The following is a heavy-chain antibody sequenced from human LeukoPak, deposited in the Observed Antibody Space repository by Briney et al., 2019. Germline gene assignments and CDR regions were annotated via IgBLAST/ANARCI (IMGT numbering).Heavy chain of an antibody. V-gene: IGHV3-23*01. CDR1: GFTFSSYG. Sequence: GGSLRLSCAASGFTFSSYGMSWVRQAPGKGLEWVSAISGSGVSTYYADSVKGRFTISRDNSKNTLYLQMNSLRAEDTAVYYCARDGWEWLLPHWYFDLWGRGTLVTVSS. CDR2: ISGSGVST. CDR3: ARDGWEWLLPHWYFDL. J-gene: IGHJ2*01. D-gene: IGHD3-3*01.